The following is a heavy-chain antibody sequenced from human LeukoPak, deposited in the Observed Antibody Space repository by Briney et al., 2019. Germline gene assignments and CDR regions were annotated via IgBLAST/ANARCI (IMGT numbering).Heavy chain of an antibody. CDR1: GYTFTSYG. CDR2: ISAYSGNT. Sequence: GASVKVSCKASGYTFTSYGIDWVRQAPGQGLEWMGWISAYSGNTNYVNKVQGRVTMTTDTSTNTAYMELRSLRSDDTAVYYCAREYVVVPAPLYYYYYMDVWGKGTTVTVSS. CDR3: AREYVVVPAPLYYYYYMDV. J-gene: IGHJ6*03. D-gene: IGHD2-2*01. V-gene: IGHV1-18*01.